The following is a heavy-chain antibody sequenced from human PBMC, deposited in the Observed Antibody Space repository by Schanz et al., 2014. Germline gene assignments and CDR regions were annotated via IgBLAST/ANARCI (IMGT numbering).Heavy chain of an antibody. CDR1: GYSFSAYS. V-gene: IGHV1-2*06. Sequence: QVQLVQSGAELKNPGASVKVSCKASGYSFSAYSIHWMRQAPGQGLEWLGRFTHISQKFQGRVTMTRDTSSTTAYMELNSLRSDDTAVYYCARAGQDFEYSSLSPIWYFDLWGRGTLVTVSS. J-gene: IGHJ2*01. CDR2: FT. D-gene: IGHD6-6*01. CDR3: ARAGQDFEYSSLSPIWYFDL.